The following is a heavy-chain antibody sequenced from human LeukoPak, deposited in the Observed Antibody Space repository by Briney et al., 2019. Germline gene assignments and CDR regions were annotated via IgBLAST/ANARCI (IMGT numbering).Heavy chain of an antibody. CDR1: GYSFTSYW. J-gene: IGHJ5*02. CDR2: IYPGDPDT. D-gene: IGHD2-15*01. Sequence: GESLKISCKGSGYSFTSYWIGWVRQMPGKGLEWMGIIYPGDPDTRYSPSFQGQVTISADKSISTAYLQWSSLKASDTAMYYCARVGYCSGGSCYYWFDPWGQGTLVTVSS. CDR3: ARVGYCSGGSCYYWFDP. V-gene: IGHV5-51*01.